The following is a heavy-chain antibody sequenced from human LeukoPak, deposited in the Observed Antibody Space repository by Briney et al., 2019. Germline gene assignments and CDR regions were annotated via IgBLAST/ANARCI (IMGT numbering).Heavy chain of an antibody. D-gene: IGHD3-22*01. CDR3: ARNPYYYDSSGYYSEIIRWFDP. Sequence: SVKVSCTASGGTFSSYAISWVRQAPGQGLEWMGGIIPIFGTANYAQKFQGRVTITADESTSTAYMELSSLRSEDTAVYYCARNPYYYDSSGYYSEIIRWFDPWGQGTLVTVSS. CDR1: GGTFSSYA. CDR2: IIPIFGTA. V-gene: IGHV1-69*13. J-gene: IGHJ5*02.